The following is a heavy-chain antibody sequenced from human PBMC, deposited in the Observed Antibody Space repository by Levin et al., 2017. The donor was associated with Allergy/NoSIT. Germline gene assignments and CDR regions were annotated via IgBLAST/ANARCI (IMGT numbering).Heavy chain of an antibody. CDR2: INTAGDT. D-gene: IGHD2-21*01. J-gene: IGHJ3*02. Sequence: GGSLRLSCAASGFTFSSYDMHWVRQTTGERLEWVSAINTAGDTFYLDSVKGRFTISRENAMQSLYLEMRSLRAGDTAVYYCARAGYRVSCGRGCYSDAFDIWGHGTTVTVSS. V-gene: IGHV3-13*01. CDR3: ARAGYRVSCGRGCYSDAFDI. CDR1: GFTFSSYD.